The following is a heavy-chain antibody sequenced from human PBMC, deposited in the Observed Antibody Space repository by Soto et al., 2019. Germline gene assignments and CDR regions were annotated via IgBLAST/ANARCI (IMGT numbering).Heavy chain of an antibody. J-gene: IGHJ4*02. V-gene: IGHV4-59*08. Sequence: SETLSLTCTVSGGSISSYYWSWIRQPPGKGLEWIGYIYYSGSTNYNPSLKSRVTISVDTSKNQFSLKLSSVTAADTAVYYCARLAYDSSGYYYGPSTDYWGQGTLVTVSS. CDR1: GGSISSYY. D-gene: IGHD3-22*01. CDR3: ARLAYDSSGYYYGPSTDY. CDR2: IYYSGST.